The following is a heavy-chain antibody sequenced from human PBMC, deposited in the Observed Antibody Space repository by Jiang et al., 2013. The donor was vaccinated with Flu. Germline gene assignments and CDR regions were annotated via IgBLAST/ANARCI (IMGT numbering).Heavy chain of an antibody. CDR1: GYTFTSYY. CDR2: INPSGGST. V-gene: IGHV1-46*01. J-gene: IGHJ4*02. Sequence: CKASGYTFTSYYMHWVRQAPGQGLEWMGIINPSGGSTSYAQKFQGRVTMTEDTSTDTAYMELSSLRSEDTAVYYCATAPTPEGSGSHPRGYFDYWGQGTLVTVSS. CDR3: ATAPTPEGSGSHPRGYFDY. D-gene: IGHD3-10*01.